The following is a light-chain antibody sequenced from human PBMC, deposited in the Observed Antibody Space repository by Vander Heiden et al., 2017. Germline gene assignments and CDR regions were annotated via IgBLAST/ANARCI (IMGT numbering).Light chain of an antibody. CDR2: KAS. J-gene: IGKJ4*01. CDR3: QQDNSYPHT. Sequence: DIKMTPSPSTLSASVGDRVTITCRASQSISSWLAWYQQKPGKAPKLLIYKASSLESGVPSRFSGSGSGTEFTLTISSLQPDDFATYYCQQDNSYPHTFGGGTKVEIK. V-gene: IGKV1-5*03. CDR1: QSISSW.